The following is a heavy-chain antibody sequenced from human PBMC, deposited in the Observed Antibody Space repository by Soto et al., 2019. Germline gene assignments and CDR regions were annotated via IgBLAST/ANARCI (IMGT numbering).Heavy chain of an antibody. CDR1: GFTFSSYA. CDR3: AISPYNWNDSLWSQYYYGMDV. J-gene: IGHJ6*02. V-gene: IGHV3-23*01. D-gene: IGHD1-20*01. Sequence: GGSLRLSCAASGFTFSSYAMSWVRQAPGKGLEWVSAISGSGGSTYYADSVKGRFTISRDNSKNTLYLQMNSLRAEDTAVYYCAISPYNWNDSLWSQYYYGMDVWGQGTTVTVSS. CDR2: ISGSGGST.